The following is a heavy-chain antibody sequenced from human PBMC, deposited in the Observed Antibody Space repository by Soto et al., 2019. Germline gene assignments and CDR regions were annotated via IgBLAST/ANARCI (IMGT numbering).Heavy chain of an antibody. J-gene: IGHJ3*02. CDR2: ISWNSGSI. CDR1: GFTFDDYA. V-gene: IGHV3-9*01. D-gene: IGHD6-19*01. CDR3: AKDMGRKGSGWYGVGAFDI. Sequence: GGSLRLSCAASGFTFDDYAMHWVRQAPGKGLEWVSGISWNSGSIGYADSVKGRFTISRDNAKNSLYLQMNSLRAEDTALYYCAKDMGRKGSGWYGVGAFDIWGQGTMVTVSS.